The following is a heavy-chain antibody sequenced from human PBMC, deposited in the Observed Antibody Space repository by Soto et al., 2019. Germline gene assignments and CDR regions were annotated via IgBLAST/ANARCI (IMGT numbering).Heavy chain of an antibody. CDR1: GYTFTSYA. Sequence: ASVKVSCKASGYTFTSYAMHWVRQAPGQRLEWMGWINAGNGNTKYSQKFQGRVTITRDTSASTAYMELSSLRSEDTAVYYCARGEIVVVPAATGWLDPWGQGTLVTVSS. V-gene: IGHV1-3*01. CDR3: ARGEIVVVPAATGWLDP. D-gene: IGHD2-2*01. CDR2: INAGNGNT. J-gene: IGHJ5*02.